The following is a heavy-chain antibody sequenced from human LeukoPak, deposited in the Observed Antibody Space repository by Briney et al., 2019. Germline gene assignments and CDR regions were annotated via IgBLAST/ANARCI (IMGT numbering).Heavy chain of an antibody. J-gene: IGHJ5*02. CDR2: IYDSGST. Sequence: SETLSLTCTISGGSISSYYWSWIRQPPGKGLEWIGYIYDSGSTNYNPSLKSRVTVSVDTSKNQFSLKLSSVTAADTAVYYCARRIALAGTDWFDPWGQGTLVTVSS. V-gene: IGHV4-59*08. CDR1: GGSISSYY. D-gene: IGHD6-19*01. CDR3: ARRIALAGTDWFDP.